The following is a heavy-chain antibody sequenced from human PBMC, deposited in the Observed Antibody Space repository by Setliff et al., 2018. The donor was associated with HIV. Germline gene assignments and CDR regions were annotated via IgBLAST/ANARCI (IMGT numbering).Heavy chain of an antibody. CDR3: AHVNSFRSVYFDS. Sequence: SGPTLVNPTETPPLTCAFSGFSLATDGVSLGWIRQPHGEGPGWLALIYWAGDTRYNPSLKGRLTVTKATSNNHVVLMMSHMDLADTATYFCAHVNSFRSVYFDSWGEGMLVTVSS. D-gene: IGHD3-10*01. CDR2: IYWAGDT. V-gene: IGHV2-5*02. CDR1: GFSLATDGVS. J-gene: IGHJ4*01.